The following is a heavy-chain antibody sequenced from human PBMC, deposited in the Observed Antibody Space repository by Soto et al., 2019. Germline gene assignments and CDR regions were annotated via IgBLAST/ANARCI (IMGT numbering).Heavy chain of an antibody. J-gene: IGHJ4*02. D-gene: IGHD1-26*01. Sequence: SETLSLTCTVSGGSISSYYWNWIRQPAWKGLEWIGLIFTSGSTNYNPSLKSRVTMSVDSSKNQLSLKLTSLTAADTAVYYCARDSGSYNDYCGQGTLVTVSS. CDR2: IFTSGST. V-gene: IGHV4-4*07. CDR3: ARDSGSYNDY. CDR1: GGSISSYY.